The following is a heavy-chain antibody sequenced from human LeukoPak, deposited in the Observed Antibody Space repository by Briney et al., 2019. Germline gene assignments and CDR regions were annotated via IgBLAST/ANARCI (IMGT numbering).Heavy chain of an antibody. V-gene: IGHV3-7*03. J-gene: IGHJ6*04. CDR1: GCTFSSYW. CDR2: IKQDGSEK. CDR3: ARKAYGLDV. Sequence: GGSLRFSCAPSGCTFSSYWMSWVRQAPGKGLERVANIKQDGSEKYYVDSVKGRFTISRDNANTSLYLQMHSLRAEDTAVYYCARKAYGLDVWGKGTTVTVSS.